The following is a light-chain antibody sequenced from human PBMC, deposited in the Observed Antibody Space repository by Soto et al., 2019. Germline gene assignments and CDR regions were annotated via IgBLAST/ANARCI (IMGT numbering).Light chain of an antibody. V-gene: IGKV3-15*01. CDR1: RSLGSN. CDR3: QQYGSSPMYT. CDR2: GAS. J-gene: IGKJ2*01. Sequence: VMTQSPATLSVSPGERATLSCRASRSLGSNLAWYQQKPGQAPRLLIYGASTRATGIPARFSGSGSDTEFTLTISSLQSEDFAVYHCQQYGSSPMYTFGQGTKLEIK.